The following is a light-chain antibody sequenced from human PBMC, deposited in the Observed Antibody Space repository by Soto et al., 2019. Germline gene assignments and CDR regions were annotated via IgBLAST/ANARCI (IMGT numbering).Light chain of an antibody. Sequence: EIVLTQSPGTLSLSPGERAALSCRTSQIISSSYLAWYQQKPGQAPRLLIYGASSRATGIPDRFSGSGSGTDFTLTISRLEPEEFAVYYCQHYGSSLWTFGQGTKVEIK. CDR2: GAS. CDR3: QHYGSSLWT. V-gene: IGKV3-20*01. J-gene: IGKJ1*01. CDR1: QIISSSY.